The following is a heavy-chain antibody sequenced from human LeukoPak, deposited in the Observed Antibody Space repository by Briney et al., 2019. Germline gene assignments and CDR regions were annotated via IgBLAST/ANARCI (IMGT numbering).Heavy chain of an antibody. CDR3: ARGGSYRWRHWFDP. Sequence: SETLSLTCTVSGGSISSYYWSWIRQPAGKGLEWIGRIYTSGSTNYNPSLKSRVTMSVDTSKNQLSLKLSSVTAADTAVYYCARGGSYRWRHWFDPWGQGTLVTVSS. D-gene: IGHD1-26*01. CDR1: GGSISSYY. J-gene: IGHJ5*02. CDR2: IYTSGST. V-gene: IGHV4-4*07.